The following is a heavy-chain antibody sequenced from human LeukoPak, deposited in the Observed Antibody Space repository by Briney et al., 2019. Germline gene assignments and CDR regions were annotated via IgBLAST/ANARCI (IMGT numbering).Heavy chain of an antibody. CDR3: ITEHYYDGSRKGY. CDR1: GFTFNNAW. Sequence: GGSLRLSCAASGFTFNNAWMSWVRQAPGKGLEWVGRIKSKTDGGTTEDAAPVKGRFTISREDSKNTLFLQLNSLQTEDTGVYYCITEHYYDGSRKGYWGQGTLVTVSS. V-gene: IGHV3-15*01. D-gene: IGHD3-16*01. CDR2: IKSKTDGGTT. J-gene: IGHJ4*02.